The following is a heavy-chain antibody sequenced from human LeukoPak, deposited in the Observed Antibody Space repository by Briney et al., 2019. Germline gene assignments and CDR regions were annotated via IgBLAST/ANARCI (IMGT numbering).Heavy chain of an antibody. J-gene: IGHJ4*02. CDR2: IYPGDSDT. Sequence: GESLKISCKGSGYSFTSYWIGWVRQMPGKGLEWMGIIYPGDSDTRYSPSFQGQVTISADKSISTAYLQWSSLKASDTAMYYCARIYCGGDRYDYYFDYWGQGTLVTVSS. CDR1: GYSFTSYW. D-gene: IGHD2-21*01. V-gene: IGHV5-51*01. CDR3: ARIYCGGDRYDYYFDY.